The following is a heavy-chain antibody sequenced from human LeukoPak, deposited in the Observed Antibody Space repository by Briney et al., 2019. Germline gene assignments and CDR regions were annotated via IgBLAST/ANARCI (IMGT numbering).Heavy chain of an antibody. J-gene: IGHJ5*02. V-gene: IGHV4-34*01. Sequence: PSETLSLTCAVYGESFSGYCWSWIRQPPGKGLEWIGEINHSGSTNYNPSLKSRVTISVDTSKNQFSLKLSSVTAADTAVYYCARIDSSGYYRNWFDPWGQGTLVTVSS. CDR2: INHSGST. CDR3: ARIDSSGYYRNWFDP. CDR1: GESFSGYC. D-gene: IGHD3-22*01.